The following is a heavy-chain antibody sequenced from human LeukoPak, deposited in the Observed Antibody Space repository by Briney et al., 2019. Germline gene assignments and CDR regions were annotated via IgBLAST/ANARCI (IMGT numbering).Heavy chain of an antibody. CDR3: ARDSGSYSGDYYYYMDV. CDR2: ISAYNGNT. CDR1: GYTFTSYG. V-gene: IGHV1-18*01. D-gene: IGHD1-26*01. Sequence: GASVKVSCKASGYTFTSYGISWVRQAPGQGLEWKGWISAYNGNTNYAQKLQGRVTMTTDTSTSTAYMELRSLRSDDTAVYYCARDSGSYSGDYYYYMDVWGKGTTVTVSS. J-gene: IGHJ6*03.